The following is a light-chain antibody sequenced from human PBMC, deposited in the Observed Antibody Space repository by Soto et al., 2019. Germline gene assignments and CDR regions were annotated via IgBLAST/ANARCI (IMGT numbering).Light chain of an antibody. Sequence: EIVLTQSPGTLSLSPGERATFSCRASQSVSGSYLAWYQQKPGQPPRLLIYGAFNRAGGIPDRFSGSGSGTDFTLTISRLEPEDFAVYYCHQRNQFGQGTRLEL. CDR1: QSVSGSY. J-gene: IGKJ5*01. V-gene: IGKV3-20*01. CDR2: GAF. CDR3: HQRNQ.